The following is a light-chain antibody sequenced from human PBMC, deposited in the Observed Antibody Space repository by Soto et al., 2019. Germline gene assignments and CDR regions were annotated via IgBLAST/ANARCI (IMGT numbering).Light chain of an antibody. V-gene: IGKV3-15*01. J-gene: IGKJ2*01. Sequence: EIVMTQSPATLSVSPGERATLSCRASQSVRSNLAWYQQKPGRAPRLLMYAASNRVTGVPARFSGSGAGTEFTLTITSVQSEDFAIYYCQQYDHWPPYTFGQGTKVEIK. CDR3: QQYDHWPPYT. CDR2: AAS. CDR1: QSVRSN.